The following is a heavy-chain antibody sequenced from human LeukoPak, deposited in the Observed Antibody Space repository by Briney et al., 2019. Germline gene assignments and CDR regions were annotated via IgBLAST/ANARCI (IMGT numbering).Heavy chain of an antibody. CDR3: ATTLGYCSSTSCFGLDY. J-gene: IGHJ4*02. CDR2: FDPEDGET. V-gene: IGHV1-24*01. CDR1: GYTLTELS. D-gene: IGHD2-2*01. Sequence: ASVKVSCKVSGYTLTELSMHWARQAPGKGLEWMGGFDPEDGETIYAQKFQGRVTMTEDTSTDTAYMELSSLRSEDTAVYYCATTLGYCSSTSCFGLDYWGQGTLVTASS.